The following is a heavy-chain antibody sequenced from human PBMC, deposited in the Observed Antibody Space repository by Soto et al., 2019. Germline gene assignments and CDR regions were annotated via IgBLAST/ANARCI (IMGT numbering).Heavy chain of an antibody. Sequence: LGESLKISCKGSGYSFTSYWISWVRQMPGKGLEWMGRIDPSDSYTNYSPSFQGHVTISADKSISTAYLQWSSLKASDTAMYYCARFRYGVASVYYFDYWGQGTLVTVSS. V-gene: IGHV5-10-1*01. CDR1: GYSFTSYW. D-gene: IGHD6-25*01. J-gene: IGHJ4*02. CDR3: ARFRYGVASVYYFDY. CDR2: IDPSDSYT.